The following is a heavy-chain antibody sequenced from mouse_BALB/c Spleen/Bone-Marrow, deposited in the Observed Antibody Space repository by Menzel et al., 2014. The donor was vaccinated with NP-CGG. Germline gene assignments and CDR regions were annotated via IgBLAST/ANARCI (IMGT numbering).Heavy chain of an antibody. Sequence: VKLEESGPGLVAPSQGLSITCTVSGFSLTSYDISWIRQPPGKGLEWLGVIWTGGGTNYNSAFMSRLSISKDNSKSQVFLKMNSLQTDDTAIYYCVRDGGIYYDYLYAMDYWGQGTSVTVSS. V-gene: IGHV2-9-2*01. CDR3: VRDGGIYYDYLYAMDY. CDR2: IWTGGGT. CDR1: GFSLTSYD. D-gene: IGHD2-4*01. J-gene: IGHJ4*01.